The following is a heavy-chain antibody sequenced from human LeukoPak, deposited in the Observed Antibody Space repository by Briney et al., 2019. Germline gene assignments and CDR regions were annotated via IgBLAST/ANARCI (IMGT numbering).Heavy chain of an antibody. J-gene: IGHJ2*01. D-gene: IGHD2-21*01. V-gene: IGHV3-30*18. CDR2: ISYDGSNK. Sequence: GRSLRLSCAASGFTFSSYGMHWVRQAPGKGLEWVAVISYDGSNKYYADSVKGRFTISRDNSKNTLYLQMNSLRAEDTAVYYCAKDLFLWYFDLWGRGTLVTVSS. CDR3: AKDLFLWYFDL. CDR1: GFTFSSYG.